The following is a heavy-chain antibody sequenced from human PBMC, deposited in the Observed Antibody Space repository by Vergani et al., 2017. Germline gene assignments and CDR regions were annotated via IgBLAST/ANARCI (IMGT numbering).Heavy chain of an antibody. Sequence: EVQLSESGGGLVQPGGSLRLSCAASGFTFNSYTMSWVRQTPGKGLEWVSSILHSGSNSYYAESVKGRFTISRDNSRNTLYLHMNSLRAEDTAIYYCAKDRVRDGRWNFDYWGQGTLVTVSP. J-gene: IGHJ4*01. CDR3: AKDRVRDGRWNFDY. CDR1: GFTFNSYT. D-gene: IGHD2-8*01. V-gene: IGHV3-23*01. CDR2: ILHSGSNS.